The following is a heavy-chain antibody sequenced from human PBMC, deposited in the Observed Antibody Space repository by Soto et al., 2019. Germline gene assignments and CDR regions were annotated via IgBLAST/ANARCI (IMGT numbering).Heavy chain of an antibody. D-gene: IGHD1-26*01. CDR2: ISGYNGNT. CDR1: GYTFASYG. Sequence: QVQLVQSGAEVKEPGASVKVSCKASGYTFASYGINWVRQAPGQGLEWMGWISGYNGNTKYAQKFQGRVTVTTDTSTSTGYMELRSLRSDDTDVYYCARDGILGTTQGSWFDPWGQGNLVTVSS. CDR3: ARDGILGTTQGSWFDP. J-gene: IGHJ5*02. V-gene: IGHV1-18*01.